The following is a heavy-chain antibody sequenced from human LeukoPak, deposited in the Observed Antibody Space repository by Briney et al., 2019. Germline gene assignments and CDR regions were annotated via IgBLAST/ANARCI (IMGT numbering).Heavy chain of an antibody. Sequence: GGSRRLSCAASGFTFNDFGDYSLSWIRQAPGKGLGWISYISVSVSTISHADSVKGRFAISRDNAKKSLSLQMDSLRAEDTAVYYCAAGYGSGSYSVWGQGTLVTVSS. CDR1: GFTFNDFGDYS. D-gene: IGHD3-10*01. CDR2: ISVSVSTI. CDR3: AAGYGSGSYSV. V-gene: IGHV3-11*01. J-gene: IGHJ4*02.